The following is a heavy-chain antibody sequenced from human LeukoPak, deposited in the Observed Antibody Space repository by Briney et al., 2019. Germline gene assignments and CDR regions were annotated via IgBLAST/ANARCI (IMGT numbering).Heavy chain of an antibody. CDR1: GVIFSSSA. Sequence: GGSLRLSCAASGVIFSSSAMSWVRQAPGKGLEWVSAISGNADRTHYAASVKGRFTVSRDTSTYTLFLQLNSLRAEDTAIYYCAKLLRGVVVPYFDSWGQGTLVTVSS. V-gene: IGHV3-23*01. D-gene: IGHD3-10*01. J-gene: IGHJ4*02. CDR3: AKLLRGVVVPYFDS. CDR2: ISGNADRT.